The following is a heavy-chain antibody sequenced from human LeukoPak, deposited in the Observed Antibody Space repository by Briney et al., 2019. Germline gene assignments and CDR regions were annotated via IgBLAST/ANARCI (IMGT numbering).Heavy chain of an antibody. CDR1: GFTFSSYA. Sequence: GGSLRLSCAASGFTFSSYAMSWVRQAPGKGLEWVSAISGSGGSTYYADSVKGRFTISRDNSKNSLYLQMNTLRAEDTAIYYCARDSPDYGGKGFDYWGQGTLVTVSS. V-gene: IGHV3-23*01. D-gene: IGHD4-23*01. J-gene: IGHJ4*02. CDR3: ARDSPDYGGKGFDY. CDR2: ISGSGGST.